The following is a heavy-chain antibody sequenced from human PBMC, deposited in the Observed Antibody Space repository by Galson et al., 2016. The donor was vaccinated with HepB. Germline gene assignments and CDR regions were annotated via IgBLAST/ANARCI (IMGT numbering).Heavy chain of an antibody. Sequence: QSGAEVKKPEESLKISCQGSGYTFNRYWIGWVRERPGKGLEWMGIIYPGDSDTKYSSSFQGRVTLSVDKSISTAYLQWSSPQASDTAIYYCARHIDDEQHLGAPVYAGGCYLDYCGRGHRVTVSS. J-gene: IGHJ4*02. V-gene: IGHV5-51*01. D-gene: IGHD6-13*01. CDR2: IYPGDSDT. CDR3: ARHIDDEQHLGAPVYAGGCYLDY. CDR1: GYTFNRYW.